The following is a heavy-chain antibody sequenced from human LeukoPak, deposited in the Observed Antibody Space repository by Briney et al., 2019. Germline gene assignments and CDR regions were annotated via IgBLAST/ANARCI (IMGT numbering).Heavy chain of an antibody. V-gene: IGHV1-2*02. J-gene: IGHJ4*02. CDR2: INPNSAGT. CDR1: GYTFTGYF. D-gene: IGHD3-10*01. CDR3: ARDPLMYYGSGSYFDY. Sequence: ASVKVSCKASGYTFTGYFMHWVRQAPGQGLEWMGWINPNSAGTNYAQKFQGRVTMTRDTSISTAYMELSRLRSDDTAVYYCARDPLMYYGSGSYFDYWGQGTLVTVSS.